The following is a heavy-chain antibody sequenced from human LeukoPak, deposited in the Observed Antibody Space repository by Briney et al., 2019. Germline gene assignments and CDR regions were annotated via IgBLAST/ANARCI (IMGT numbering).Heavy chain of an antibody. Sequence: PSETLSLTCTVSGGSTSSYYWTWIRQPPGEGLEWIGYIYNSRSTNYNPSLNSRVTISADASKNQFSLKLNSVNAADTAVYYCARMTYYYDSSGYYRAPYFDYWGQGTLVTVSS. CDR2: IYNSRST. J-gene: IGHJ4*02. CDR1: GGSTSSYY. CDR3: ARMTYYYDSSGYYRAPYFDY. V-gene: IGHV4-59*08. D-gene: IGHD3-22*01.